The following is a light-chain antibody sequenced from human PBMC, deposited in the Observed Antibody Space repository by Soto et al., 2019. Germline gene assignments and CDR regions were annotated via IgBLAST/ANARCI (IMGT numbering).Light chain of an antibody. Sequence: EIVLTQSPGTLSLSPGERATLSCRASQSVSSSYLAWYQQKPGQAPRLLSYGASSRATGIPDRFSGSGSGTDFTLTISRLEPEDFAVYYCQPYGSSPPAITFGQGTRLEI. CDR3: QPYGSSPPAIT. CDR2: GAS. J-gene: IGKJ5*01. CDR1: QSVSSSY. V-gene: IGKV3-20*01.